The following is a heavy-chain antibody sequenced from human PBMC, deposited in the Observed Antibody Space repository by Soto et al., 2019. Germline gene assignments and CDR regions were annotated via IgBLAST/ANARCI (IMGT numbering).Heavy chain of an antibody. Sequence: GGSLRLSCAASGFTFSSYAMSWVRQAPGKGLEWVSAISGSGVSTYYADSVKGRFTISRDNSKNTLYLQMNSLRAEDTAVYYCAKVRISGSYYFDYWGQGTLVTVSS. CDR2: ISGSGVST. V-gene: IGHV3-23*01. CDR3: AKVRISGSYYFDY. D-gene: IGHD6-19*01. CDR1: GFTFSSYA. J-gene: IGHJ4*02.